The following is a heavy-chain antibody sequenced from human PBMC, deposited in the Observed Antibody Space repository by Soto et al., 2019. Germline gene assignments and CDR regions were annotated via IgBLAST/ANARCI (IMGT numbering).Heavy chain of an antibody. J-gene: IGHJ6*03. CDR3: AGITGTTRPNLGYYYYMDV. CDR2: IYYSGST. D-gene: IGHD1-20*01. V-gene: IGHV4-39*01. Sequence: PSETLSLTCTVSGGSISSSSYYWGWIRQPPGKGLEWIGSIYYSGSTYYNPSLKSRVTISVDTSKNQFSLKLSSVTAADTAVYYCAGITGTTRPNLGYYYYMDVWGKGTTVTVSS. CDR1: GGSISSSSYY.